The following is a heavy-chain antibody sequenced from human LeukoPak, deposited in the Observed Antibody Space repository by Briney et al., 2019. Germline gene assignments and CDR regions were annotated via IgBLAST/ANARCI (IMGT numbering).Heavy chain of an antibody. V-gene: IGHV4-34*01. D-gene: IGHD2-15*01. J-gene: IGHJ5*02. CDR2: INHSGST. Sequence: RSETLSLTCAVYGGSFSGYYWSWIRQPPGKGLEWIGEINHSGSTNYNASLKSRVTISVDTSKNQFSLKLSSVTAADTAVYYCARAGYCSGGSCYYRSNWFDPWGQGTLVTVSS. CDR1: GGSFSGYY. CDR3: ARAGYCSGGSCYYRSNWFDP.